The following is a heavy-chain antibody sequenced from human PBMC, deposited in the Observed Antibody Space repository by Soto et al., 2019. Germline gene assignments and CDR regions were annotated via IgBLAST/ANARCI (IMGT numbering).Heavy chain of an antibody. Sequence: ASVKVSCKASGYTFTSYGISWVRQAPGQGLEWMGWISAYNGNTNYAQKLQGRVTMTTDTSTSTAYMELRSLRSDDTAVYYCARVSWGGYYDFWSGYYPNWLDPWGQGTLVTVSS. CDR1: GYTFTSYG. D-gene: IGHD3-3*01. V-gene: IGHV1-18*01. CDR2: ISAYNGNT. J-gene: IGHJ5*02. CDR3: ARVSWGGYYDFWSGYYPNWLDP.